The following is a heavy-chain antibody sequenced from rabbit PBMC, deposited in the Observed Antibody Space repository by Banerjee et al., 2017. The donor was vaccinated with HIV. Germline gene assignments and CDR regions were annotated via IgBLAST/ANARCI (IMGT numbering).Heavy chain of an antibody. V-gene: IGHV1S45*01. J-gene: IGHJ4*01. CDR3: ARDLAGVIGWNFNL. D-gene: IGHD4-1*01. Sequence: QEQLEESGGDLVKPEGSLTLTYTASGFSFSSGYYMCWVRQAPGKGLEWIGCIDSSSITWYASWVNGRFTISKTSSTTVTLQMTSLTAADTATYFCARDLAGVIGWNFNLWGQGTLVTVS. CDR2: IDSSSIT. CDR1: GFSFSSGYY.